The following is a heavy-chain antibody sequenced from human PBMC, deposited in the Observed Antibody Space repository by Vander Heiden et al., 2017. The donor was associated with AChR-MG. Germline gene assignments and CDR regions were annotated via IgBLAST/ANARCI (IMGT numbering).Heavy chain of an antibody. CDR2: ISFDGTNK. J-gene: IGHJ4*02. D-gene: IGHD3-16*01. CDR1: ALLFSSHL. Sequence: QVRLVESGGGVVQPGGSLRLSCAAAALLFSSHLMHWVRQAPGKGLEWVALISFDGTNKYYADSVDGRFTISRDNSRNTLFLQMDNLRSEDSAVYFCATRNYVSSDVFFEFWGRGSHVTVSS. CDR3: ATRNYVSSDVFFEF. V-gene: IGHV3-30-3*01.